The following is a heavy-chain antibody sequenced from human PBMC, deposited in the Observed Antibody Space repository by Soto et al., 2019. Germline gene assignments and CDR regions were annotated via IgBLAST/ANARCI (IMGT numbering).Heavy chain of an antibody. CDR2: IGFAGNNK. CDR3: GRPQSTGGHSFEY. Sequence: GGSLRLSCVASGFPFDSYGIHWVRRAPGKGLEWVATIGFAGNNKYYADSVKGRFTIPRDNSKNTLYLHINSLKVDDTAMFYWGRPQSTGGHSFEYWGRGTLVTVP. V-gene: IGHV3-33*01. J-gene: IGHJ4*02. CDR1: GFPFDSYG.